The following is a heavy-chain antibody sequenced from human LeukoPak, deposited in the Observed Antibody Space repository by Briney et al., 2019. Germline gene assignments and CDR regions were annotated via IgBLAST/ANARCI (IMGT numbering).Heavy chain of an antibody. CDR3: ARGRKTTMIVVAYGAYYFDY. J-gene: IGHJ4*02. Sequence: SETLSLTCTVSGCSISSYYWSWIRQPPGKGLEWIGYIYYSGSTNYNPSLKSRVTISVDTSKNQFSLKLSSVTAADTAVYYCARGRKTTMIVVAYGAYYFDYWGQGTLVTVSS. CDR2: IYYSGST. D-gene: IGHD3-22*01. V-gene: IGHV4-59*08. CDR1: GCSISSYY.